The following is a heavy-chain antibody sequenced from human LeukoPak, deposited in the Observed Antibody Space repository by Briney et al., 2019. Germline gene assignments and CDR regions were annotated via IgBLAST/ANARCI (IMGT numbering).Heavy chain of an antibody. Sequence: SETLSLTCTVSGGSISSGGYYWSWIRQHPGKGLEWIGYIYYSGSTYYNPSLKSRVTISVDTSKNQFSLKLSSVTAADTAVYYCASNRIAAAGTLYYYYGMDVWGQGTTVTVSS. V-gene: IGHV4-31*03. J-gene: IGHJ6*02. CDR2: IYYSGST. D-gene: IGHD6-13*01. CDR3: ASNRIAAAGTLYYYYGMDV. CDR1: GGSISSGGYY.